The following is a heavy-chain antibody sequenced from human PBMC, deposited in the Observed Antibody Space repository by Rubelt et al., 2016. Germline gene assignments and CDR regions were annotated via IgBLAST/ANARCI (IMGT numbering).Heavy chain of an antibody. D-gene: IGHD1-7*01. CDR2: INHSGST. V-gene: IGHV4-34*01. J-gene: IGHJ5*02. Sequence: QVQLQQWGAGLLKPSETLSLTCAVYGGSFSGYYWSWIRQPPGKGLEWIGEINHSGSTNYNPSLKSRVNISLDTSKNQFSLKLSSVTAADTAVYYCARDRNWNYGHWFDPWGQGTLVTVSS. CDR1: GGSFSGYY. CDR3: ARDRNWNYGHWFDP.